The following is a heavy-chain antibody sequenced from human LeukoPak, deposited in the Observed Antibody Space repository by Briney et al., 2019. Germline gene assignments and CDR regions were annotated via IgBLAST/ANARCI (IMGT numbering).Heavy chain of an antibody. CDR2: INHSGST. Sequence: SETLSLTCAVYGGSFSGYYWSWIRQPPGKGLEWIGEINHSGSTNYNPSLKSRVTISVDTSKNQFSLKLSSVTAADTAVYYCIIAAAGPNVPYFDYWGQGTLVTVSS. CDR3: IIAAAGPNVPYFDY. J-gene: IGHJ4*02. V-gene: IGHV4-34*01. CDR1: GGSFSGYY. D-gene: IGHD6-13*01.